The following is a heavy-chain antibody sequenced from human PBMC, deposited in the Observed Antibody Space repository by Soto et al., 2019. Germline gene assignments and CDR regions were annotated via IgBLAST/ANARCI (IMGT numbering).Heavy chain of an antibody. CDR2: IFSSDKK. V-gene: IGHV2-26*01. CDR1: TMG. Sequence: QVTLKESGPVLVKPTETLTLTCSVSTMGVSWIRQPPGEALEWLAHIFSSDKKYFSTSLKNRLTLSKDTSKSQAVLTLANMDPVDTGTYFCGRIQKGDEGGYFDDWGQGTRVIVSS. J-gene: IGHJ4*02. D-gene: IGHD2-15*01. CDR3: GRIQKGDEGGYFDD.